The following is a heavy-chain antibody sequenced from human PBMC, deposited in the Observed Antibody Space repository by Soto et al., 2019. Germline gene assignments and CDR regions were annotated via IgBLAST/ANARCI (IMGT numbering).Heavy chain of an antibody. CDR1: GFTFNNFG. Sequence: GGSLRLSCTASGFTFNNFGMHWVHQAPGLGLEWVAVIWYDGSNKYYADSVKGRFTISRDNSKNTVYLQMTSLRADDTAVYYCAREGGLVGYTSSFDYWGRGTLVTVSS. CDR2: IWYDGSNK. V-gene: IGHV3-33*01. D-gene: IGHD1-26*01. J-gene: IGHJ4*02. CDR3: AREGGLVGYTSSFDY.